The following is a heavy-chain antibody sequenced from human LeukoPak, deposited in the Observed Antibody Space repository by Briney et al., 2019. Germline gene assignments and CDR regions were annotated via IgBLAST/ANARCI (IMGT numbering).Heavy chain of an antibody. CDR1: GFIFSSHS. CDR2: ISSSSSYI. D-gene: IGHD1-26*01. CDR3: ARWTGSYDALDI. V-gene: IGHV3-21*01. Sequence: GGSLRLSCAASGFIFSSHSMNWVRQDPGKGLEWVSSISSSSSYIYYADSVKGRFTISRDNAKNSLYLQMNYLRAEDTAVYYCARWTGSYDALDIWGQGTMVTVSS. J-gene: IGHJ3*02.